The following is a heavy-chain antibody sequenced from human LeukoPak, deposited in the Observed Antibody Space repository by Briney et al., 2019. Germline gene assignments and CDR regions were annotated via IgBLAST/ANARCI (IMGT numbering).Heavy chain of an antibody. J-gene: IGHJ4*02. CDR3: ARHETGPYFDY. Sequence: GESLKISCKGSGYSFTTYWIGWVRQMPGKGLECMGIIYPDDSDTRYSPSFQGQVTISADKSISTAYLQWSSLKASDTAMYYCARHETGPYFDYWGQGTLVTVSS. CDR1: GYSFTTYW. V-gene: IGHV5-51*01. D-gene: IGHD1-1*01. CDR2: IYPDDSDT.